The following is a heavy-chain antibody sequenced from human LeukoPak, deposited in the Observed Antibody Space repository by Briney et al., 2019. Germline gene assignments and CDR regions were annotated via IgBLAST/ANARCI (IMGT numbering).Heavy chain of an antibody. CDR1: GYSISSGYY. J-gene: IGHJ5*02. CDR3: ARRREDYYYDSSGYSFDP. CDR2: IYHSGST. D-gene: IGHD3-22*01. Sequence: SETLSLTCAVSGYSISSGYYWGWIRQPPGKGLEWIGSIYHSGSTYYNPSLKSRVTISVDTSKNRFSLKLSSVTAADTAVYYCARRREDYYYDSSGYSFDPWGQGTLVTVSS. V-gene: IGHV4-38-2*01.